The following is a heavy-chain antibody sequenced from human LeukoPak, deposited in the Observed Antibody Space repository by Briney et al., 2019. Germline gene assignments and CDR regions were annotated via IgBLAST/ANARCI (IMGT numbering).Heavy chain of an antibody. CDR2: ISGTTGST. CDR1: GFTFSNYD. J-gene: IGHJ4*02. V-gene: IGHV3-23*01. D-gene: IGHD6-19*01. CDR3: AKGTPYSAGLFNDC. Sequence: GGSLRLSCAASGFTFSNYDISWVRQAPGKGLEWVSGISGTTGSTYYADSVRGRFTISRDNSKNTVYLQMNSLRAEDTAVYYCAKGTPYSAGLFNDCWGQGTLVAVSS.